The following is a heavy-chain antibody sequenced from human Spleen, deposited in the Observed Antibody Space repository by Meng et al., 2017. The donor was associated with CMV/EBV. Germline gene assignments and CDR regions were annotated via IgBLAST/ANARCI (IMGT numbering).Heavy chain of an antibody. CDR2: INWKSNDI. J-gene: IGHJ4*02. CDR3: AKDEDILVVPAANDY. Sequence: SLKISCAASGFTFDDYAMHWVRQAPGKGLEWVSGINWKSNDINYADSVKGRFTISRDNSKNTLYLQMNSLRVDDTAVYYCAKDEDILVVPAANDYWGQGTLVTVSS. CDR1: GFTFDDYA. V-gene: IGHV3-9*01. D-gene: IGHD2-2*01.